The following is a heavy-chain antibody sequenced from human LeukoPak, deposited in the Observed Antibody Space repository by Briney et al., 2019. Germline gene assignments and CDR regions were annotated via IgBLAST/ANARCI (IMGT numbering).Heavy chain of an antibody. D-gene: IGHD4-11*01. J-gene: IGHJ5*02. Sequence: ASVKVSCKASGYTFASYYMHWVRQAPGQGLEWMGIINPSGGSTSYAQKFQGRVTMTRGMSTSTVYMELSSLRSEDTAVYYCARDKTTVTSPFDPWGQGTLVTVSS. V-gene: IGHV1-46*01. CDR1: GYTFASYY. CDR3: ARDKTTVTSPFDP. CDR2: INPSGGST.